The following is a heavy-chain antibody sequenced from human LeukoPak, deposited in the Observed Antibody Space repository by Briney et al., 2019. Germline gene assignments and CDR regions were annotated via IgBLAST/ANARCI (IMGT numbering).Heavy chain of an antibody. D-gene: IGHD3-9*01. CDR2: LSKSGNT. Sequence: SETLSLTRTVSGGSISSYYWSWIRLPPGKGLEWIGYLSKSGNTNYSPSLKSRVTIFGDTSKNQFFLKLSSVTAADTAVYYCARARYVNSFYAFDIWGQGTLVTVSS. J-gene: IGHJ3*02. V-gene: IGHV4-59*01. CDR3: ARARYVNSFYAFDI. CDR1: GGSISSYY.